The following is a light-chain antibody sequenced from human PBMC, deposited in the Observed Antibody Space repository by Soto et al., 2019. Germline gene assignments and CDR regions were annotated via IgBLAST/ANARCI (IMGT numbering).Light chain of an antibody. V-gene: IGKV1-6*01. CDR3: LHDYNYPRT. J-gene: IGKJ1*01. CDR2: GAS. CDR1: QGIRNY. Sequence: AIQMTHSPSSLSASVGDRVNITCRASQGIRNYLGWYQQKPGKAPNLLIYGASTLQIGVPSRFSGSGSGTDFTLTINSLQPVDFATYYCLHDYNYPRTFGQGTRVDVK.